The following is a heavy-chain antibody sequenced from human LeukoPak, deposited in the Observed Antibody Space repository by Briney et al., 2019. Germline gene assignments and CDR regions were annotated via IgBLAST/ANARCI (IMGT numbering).Heavy chain of an antibody. D-gene: IGHD3-10*01. CDR2: IDPSDSYT. J-gene: IGHJ4*02. CDR1: GSSFTSYW. V-gene: IGHV5-10-1*01. Sequence: GASLKISCKGSGSSFTSYWISWVRPMPGKGLEWMGRIDPSDSYTNYSPSFQGHVTISADKSISTAYLQWSSLKASDTAMYYCARLPPGELASDYWGQGTLVTVSS. CDR3: ARLPPGELASDY.